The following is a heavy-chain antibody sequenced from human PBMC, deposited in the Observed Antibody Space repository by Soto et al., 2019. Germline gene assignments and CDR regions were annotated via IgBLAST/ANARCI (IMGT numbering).Heavy chain of an antibody. CDR3: SKSGDYGLDAFDL. CDR2: IYQRGST. D-gene: IGHD4-17*01. J-gene: IGHJ3*01. Sequence: WETLSLTCAVSNFSISSGYYWGWFRQPPGKGLEWIGSIYQRGSTFYNSALKSRVTMSMDTSRNLFSLNLRSVTAADTAVYYCSKSGDYGLDAFDLWGQGTMVTVSS. CDR1: NFSISSGYY. V-gene: IGHV4-38-2*01.